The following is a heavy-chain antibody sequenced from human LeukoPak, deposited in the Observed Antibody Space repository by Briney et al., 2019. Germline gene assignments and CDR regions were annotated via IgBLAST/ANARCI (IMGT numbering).Heavy chain of an antibody. D-gene: IGHD4-17*01. CDR2: VSGYSDRT. Sequence: GGSLRLSCEASRFTFSHYAMTWARQAPGKGLEWVSAVSGYSDRTYYADSVKGRFTISRDNSHDTLSLQMNSLRAEDTAVYYCAKGHGDYIPAEYIQHWGQGTLVTVPS. V-gene: IGHV3-23*01. CDR3: AKGHGDYIPAEYIQH. J-gene: IGHJ1*01. CDR1: RFTFSHYA.